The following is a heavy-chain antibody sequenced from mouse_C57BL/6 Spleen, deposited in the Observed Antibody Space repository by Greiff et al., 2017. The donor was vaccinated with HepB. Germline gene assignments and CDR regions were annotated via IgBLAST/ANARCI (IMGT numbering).Heavy chain of an antibody. CDR2: IYPCASET. CDR1: GYTFTSYW. CDR3: AKGLTTYWYFGV. V-gene: IGHV1-61*01. D-gene: IGHD1-1*01. Sequence: VQLQPPGAELVRPGSSVKLSCKASGYTFTSYWMDWVKQRPGQGLEWIGNIYPCASETNYNQKFKDKATLTVDKSSTAAYMQLRSLTSEDSAVYYCAKGLTTYWYFGVWGTGTTVTVSA. J-gene: IGHJ1*03.